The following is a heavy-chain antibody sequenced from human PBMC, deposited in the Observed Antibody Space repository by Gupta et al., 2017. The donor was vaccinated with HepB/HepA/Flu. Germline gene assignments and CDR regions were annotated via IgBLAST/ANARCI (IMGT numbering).Heavy chain of an antibody. CDR3: ARDIDD. V-gene: IGHV3-7*01. J-gene: IGHJ4*02. Sequence: NSWMSWVRQAPGKGLEWVANIKQDGSERYYVDSLKGRFTISRDNAKNSLFLQMNSLRVEDTAVYYCARDIDDWGQGTLVTVSS. CDR1: NSW. CDR2: IKQDGSER.